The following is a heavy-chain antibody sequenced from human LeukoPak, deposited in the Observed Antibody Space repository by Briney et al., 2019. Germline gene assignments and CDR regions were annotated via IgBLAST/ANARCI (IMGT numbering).Heavy chain of an antibody. CDR2: ISGSGTST. V-gene: IGHV3-23*01. Sequence: SGGSLRLSCAASGFTVSSNYMSWVRQAPGKGLEWVSAISGSGTSTYYADSVKGRFTIPRDNSKNTLYLQMNSLRAEDTAVYYCARGKGYYVYWGQGTLVTVSS. CDR3: ARGKGYYVY. CDR1: GFTVSSNY. D-gene: IGHD3-3*01. J-gene: IGHJ4*02.